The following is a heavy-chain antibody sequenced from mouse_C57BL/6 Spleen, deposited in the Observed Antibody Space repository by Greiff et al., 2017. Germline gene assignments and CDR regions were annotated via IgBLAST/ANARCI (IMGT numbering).Heavy chain of an antibody. CDR2: ISSGSSTI. CDR3: SSNRDDWYFDV. D-gene: IGHD4-1*01. CDR1: GYTFSDYG. Sequence: EVKLVESGGGLVKPGGSLKLSCAASGYTFSDYGMHWVRQAPEKGLEWVAYISSGSSTIYYADTVKGRFTISRDNAKNTLFLQMNSLRSEDTAMCYCSSNRDDWYFDVWGTGTTVTVSS. J-gene: IGHJ1*03. V-gene: IGHV5-17*01.